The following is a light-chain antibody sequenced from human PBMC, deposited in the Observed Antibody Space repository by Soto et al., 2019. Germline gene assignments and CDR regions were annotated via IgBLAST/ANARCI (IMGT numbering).Light chain of an antibody. V-gene: IGLV2-14*03. CDR1: SSDVGGYNY. CDR3: SSYSSSSAPLV. Sequence: QSALTQPASVSGSPGQSITISCTGTSSDVGGYNYVSWYQLHPGKAPKLMIYDVRNRPSGVSNRFSGSKSGSTASLTISGLQAEDEADYYCSSYSSSSAPLVFGGGTKLTVL. J-gene: IGLJ2*01. CDR2: DVR.